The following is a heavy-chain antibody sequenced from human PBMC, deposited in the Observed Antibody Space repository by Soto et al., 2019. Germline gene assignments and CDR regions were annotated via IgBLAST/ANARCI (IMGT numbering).Heavy chain of an antibody. D-gene: IGHD4-17*01. CDR3: ARDTPLTTVTTGDYYYGMDV. CDR1: GFTFSSYG. J-gene: IGHJ6*02. Sequence: QVQLVESGGGVVQPGRSLRLSCAASGFTFSSYGMHWVRQAPGKGLEWVAVIWYDGSNKYYADSVKGRFTISRDNSKNPLYLQMNSLRAEDTAVYYCARDTPLTTVTTGDYYYGMDVWGQGTTVTVSS. CDR2: IWYDGSNK. V-gene: IGHV3-33*01.